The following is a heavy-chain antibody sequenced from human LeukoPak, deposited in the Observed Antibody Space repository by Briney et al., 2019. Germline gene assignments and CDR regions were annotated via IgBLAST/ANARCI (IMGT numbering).Heavy chain of an antibody. CDR3: ARETMAEPYYYYMDV. CDR1: GFTFSSYE. D-gene: IGHD5-24*01. Sequence: GGSLRLSCAASGFTFSSYEMNWVRQAPGKGLEWVSYISSSGSTIYYADSVKGRFTISRDNAKNSLYLQMNSLRAEDTAVYYCARETMAEPYYYYMDVWGKGTTVTVSS. J-gene: IGHJ6*03. V-gene: IGHV3-48*03. CDR2: ISSSGSTI.